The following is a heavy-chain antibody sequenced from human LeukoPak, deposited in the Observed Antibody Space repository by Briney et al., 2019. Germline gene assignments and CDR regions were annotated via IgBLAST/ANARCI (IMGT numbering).Heavy chain of an antibody. CDR2: ISGSGGST. J-gene: IGHJ6*02. D-gene: IGHD2-15*01. CDR1: GFTFSSYA. Sequence: PGGSLRLSCAASGFTFSSYAMSWVRQAPGKGLEWVSGISGSGGSTYYADSVEGRFTISRDNSKNALYLQMNSLRVEDTAVYYCAKPRGYCSGGSCYSYYYYGMDVWGQGTTVIVSS. CDR3: AKPRGYCSGGSCYSYYYYGMDV. V-gene: IGHV3-23*01.